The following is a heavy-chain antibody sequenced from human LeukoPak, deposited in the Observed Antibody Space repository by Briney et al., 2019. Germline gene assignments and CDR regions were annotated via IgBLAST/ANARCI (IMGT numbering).Heavy chain of an antibody. CDR3: ARDNGEGANYYYYYGMDV. J-gene: IGHJ6*02. D-gene: IGHD1-26*01. CDR2: IYYSGST. V-gene: IGHV4-59*01. CDR1: GGSISSYY. Sequence: SETLSLTCTVSGGSISSYYWSWIRRPPGKGLEWIGYIYYSGSTNYNPSLKSRVTISVDTSKNQFSLKLSSVTAADTAVYYCARDNGEGANYYYYYGMDVWGQGTTVTVSS.